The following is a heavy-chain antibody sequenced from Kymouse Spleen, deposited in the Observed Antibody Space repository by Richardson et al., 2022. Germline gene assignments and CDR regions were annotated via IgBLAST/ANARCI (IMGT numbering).Heavy chain of an antibody. CDR3: TGGELFDY. J-gene: IGHJ4*02. Sequence: EVQLVESGGGLVQPGGSLKLSCAASGFTFSGSAMHWVRQASGKGLEWVGRIRSKANSYATAYAASVKGRFTISRDDSKNTAYLQMNSLKTEDTAVYYCTGGELFDYWGQGTLVTVSS. V-gene: IGHV3-73*02. D-gene: IGHD1-26*01,IGHD3-16*02. CDR2: IRSKANSYAT. CDR1: GFTFSGSA.